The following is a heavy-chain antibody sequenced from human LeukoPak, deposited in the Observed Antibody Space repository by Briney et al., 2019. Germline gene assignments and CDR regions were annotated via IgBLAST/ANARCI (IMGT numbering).Heavy chain of an antibody. V-gene: IGHV3-23*01. J-gene: IGHJ4*02. CDR3: AKDLSYAFDY. CDR2: LSGNGVKT. D-gene: IGHD1-26*01. CDR1: GFAFSTLA. Sequence: GGSLRLSCAASGFAFSTLAMNWVRQAPGKGLEWVSALSGNGVKTYYADSVKGRFTISRDNSGNTLYLQMNSLRAEDTAIYFCAKDLSYAFDYWGQGAVVTVSS.